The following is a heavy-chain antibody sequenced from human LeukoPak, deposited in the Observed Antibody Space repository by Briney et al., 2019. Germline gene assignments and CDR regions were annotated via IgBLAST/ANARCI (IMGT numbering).Heavy chain of an antibody. CDR3: AKPGSSDIIVVPAAIPYYYYYYYMDV. V-gene: IGHV3-11*01. J-gene: IGHJ6*03. CDR1: GFTFSDFY. Sequence: GGSLRLSCAASGFTFSDFYMSWIRQAPGKGLEWVSFISSTGVMAYYGESMKGRFTISRDNAKNTLFLQMTDLRAEDTAVYYCAKPGSSDIIVVPAAIPYYYYYYYMDVWGKGTTVTVSS. CDR2: ISSTGVMA. D-gene: IGHD2-2*01.